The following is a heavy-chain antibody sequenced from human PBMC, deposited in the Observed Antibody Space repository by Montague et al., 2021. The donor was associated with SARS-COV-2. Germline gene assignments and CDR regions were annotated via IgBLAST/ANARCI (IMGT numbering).Heavy chain of an antibody. Sequence: SETLSLTCAVSADSISTYYWGWIRQPPGKGLEWIGEIDHTGITNYNPSLKSRVTISVDTSMNQFSLRLRSVTAADTAVYYCARVQYRFYFGSKSSDWGYLDDWDQGVLVTVSS. D-gene: IGHD3-10*01. CDR2: IDHTGIT. CDR3: ARVQYRFYFGSKSSDWGYLDD. V-gene: IGHV4-34*01. CDR1: ADSISTYY. J-gene: IGHJ4*03.